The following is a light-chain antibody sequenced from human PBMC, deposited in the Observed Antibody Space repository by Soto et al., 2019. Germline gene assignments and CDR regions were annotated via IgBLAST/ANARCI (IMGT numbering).Light chain of an antibody. CDR3: SSYTSSSTPVV. J-gene: IGLJ2*01. CDR1: SSDVGGYNY. CDR2: DVS. Sequence: QSALTQPASVSGSPGQSITISCTGTSSDVGGYNYVSWYQQHPGKAPKLMIYDVSNRPSGVSNRFSGSKSGNTASLTISGLXAXXXXXXYCSSYTSSSTPVVFGGGTKVTVL. V-gene: IGLV2-14*01.